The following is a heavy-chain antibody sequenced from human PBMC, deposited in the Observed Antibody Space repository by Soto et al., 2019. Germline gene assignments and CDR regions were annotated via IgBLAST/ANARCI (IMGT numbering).Heavy chain of an antibody. Sequence: QVQLVQSGTEVKKPGASVKVSCKTSGYTFSSYYIHWVRQAPGQGLEGMGIINPNSGNTSYAQKFQGRVTMTRDTSTSTVYMELSSLRSEDTAVYYCARDLASETGTTYWGQGTLVTVSS. D-gene: IGHD1-7*01. CDR3: ARDLASETGTTY. J-gene: IGHJ4*02. CDR2: INPNSGNT. CDR1: GYTFSSYY. V-gene: IGHV1-46*01.